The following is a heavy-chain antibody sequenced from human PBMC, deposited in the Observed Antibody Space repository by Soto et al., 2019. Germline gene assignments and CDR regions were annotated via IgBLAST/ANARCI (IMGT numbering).Heavy chain of an antibody. D-gene: IGHD3-9*01. J-gene: IGHJ4*02. CDR1: GSTLTELS. V-gene: IGHV1-24*01. Sequence: ASVKVSCKVSGSTLTELSMHWVRQAPGKGLEWMGGFDPEDGETIYAQKFQGRVTMTEDTSTDTAYMELSSLRSEDTAVYYCATRGPSLRYFDWLPYFDYWGQGTLVTVSS. CDR2: FDPEDGET. CDR3: ATRGPSLRYFDWLPYFDY.